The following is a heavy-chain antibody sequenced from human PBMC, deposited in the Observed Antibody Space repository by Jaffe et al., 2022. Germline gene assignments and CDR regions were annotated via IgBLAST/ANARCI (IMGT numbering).Heavy chain of an antibody. V-gene: IGHV3-30*02. J-gene: IGHJ3*02. CDR1: GFTFSSYG. D-gene: IGHD2-15*01. CDR2: IRYDGSNK. Sequence: QVQLVESGGGVVQPGGSLRLSCAASGFTFSSYGMHWVRQAPGKGLEWVAFIRYDGSNKYYADSVKGRFTISRDNSKNTLYLQMNSLRAEDTAVYYCAKDGSVGTDLSAFDIWGQGTMVTVSS. CDR3: AKDGSVGTDLSAFDI.